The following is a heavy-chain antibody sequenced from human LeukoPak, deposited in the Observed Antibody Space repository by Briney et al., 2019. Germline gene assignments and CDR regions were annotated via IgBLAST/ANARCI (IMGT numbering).Heavy chain of an antibody. Sequence: GASVKVSCKASGYTFTSYAMHWVRQAPGQRLEWMGWINAGNGNTKYSQEFQGRVTITRDTSASTAYMELSSLRSEDMAVYYCARDASHGSGWLEGFDYWGQGTLVTVSS. CDR3: ARDASHGSGWLEGFDY. V-gene: IGHV1-3*03. J-gene: IGHJ4*02. D-gene: IGHD6-19*01. CDR1: GYTFTSYA. CDR2: INAGNGNT.